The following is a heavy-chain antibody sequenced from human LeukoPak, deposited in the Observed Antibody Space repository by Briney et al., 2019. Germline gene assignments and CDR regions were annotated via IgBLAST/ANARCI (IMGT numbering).Heavy chain of an antibody. Sequence: GGSLRLSCAASGFTFDGYAMHWVRQAPGKGLEWVSGISWNSGSIGYADSVKGRFTISRDNAKNSLYLQMNSLRAEDTALYYCATQSCWGQGTLVTVSS. J-gene: IGHJ4*02. CDR2: ISWNSGSI. CDR3: ATQSC. CDR1: GFTFDGYA. V-gene: IGHV3-9*01.